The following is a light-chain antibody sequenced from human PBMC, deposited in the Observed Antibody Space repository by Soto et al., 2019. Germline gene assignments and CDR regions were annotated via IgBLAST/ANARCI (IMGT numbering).Light chain of an antibody. V-gene: IGLV1-44*01. CDR3: AAWDDSLNGYV. J-gene: IGLJ1*01. CDR2: SNN. CDR1: SSNIGSNA. Sequence: QSVLTQPPSASGTPGQRVTISCSGGSSNIGSNAVNWYRQLPGTAPKLLIHSNNQRPSGVPDRFSGSKSGTSASLAISGLQSEDEADYDCAAWDDSLNGYVFGTGTKLTVL.